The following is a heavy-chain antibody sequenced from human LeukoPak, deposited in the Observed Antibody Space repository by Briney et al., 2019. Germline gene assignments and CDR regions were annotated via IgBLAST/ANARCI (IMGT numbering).Heavy chain of an antibody. CDR2: IYHSGST. J-gene: IGHJ4*02. CDR3: ARNFRVRGVIISALGY. Sequence: SETLSLTCTVSGYSISSGYYWGWIRQPPGKGLEWIGNIYHSGSTYDNPSLKSRVTISVDTSKNQFSLKLSSVTAADTAVYYCARNFRVRGVIISALGYWGQGTLVTVSS. V-gene: IGHV4-38-2*02. D-gene: IGHD3-10*01. CDR1: GYSISSGYY.